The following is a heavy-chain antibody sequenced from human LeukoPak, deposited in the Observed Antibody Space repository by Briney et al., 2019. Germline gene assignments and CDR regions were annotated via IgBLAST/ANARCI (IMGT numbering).Heavy chain of an antibody. D-gene: IGHD3-3*01. CDR3: AKNSYYDFWSGYYTHYFDY. J-gene: IGHJ4*02. CDR2: ISGSGGST. Sequence: GGSLRLSCAASGFTFSSYAMRWVRQAPGKGLEWVSAISGSGGSTYYADSVKGRFTISRDNSKNTLYLQMNSLRAEDTAVYYCAKNSYYDFWSGYYTHYFDYWGQGTLVTVSS. V-gene: IGHV3-23*01. CDR1: GFTFSSYA.